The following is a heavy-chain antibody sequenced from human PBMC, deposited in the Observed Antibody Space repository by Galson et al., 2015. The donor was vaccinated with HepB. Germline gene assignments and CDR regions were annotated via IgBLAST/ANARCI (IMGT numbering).Heavy chain of an antibody. Sequence: SVKVSCKASGYTFTSYAMHWVRQAPGQRLEWMGWINAGNGNTKYSQKFQGRVTITRDTSASTAYMELSSLRSEDTAVYYCARVLVLRFLEWLGGRGAFDIWGQGTMVTVSS. CDR3: ARVLVLRFLEWLGGRGAFDI. CDR1: GYTFTSYA. J-gene: IGHJ3*02. V-gene: IGHV1-3*01. D-gene: IGHD3-3*01. CDR2: INAGNGNT.